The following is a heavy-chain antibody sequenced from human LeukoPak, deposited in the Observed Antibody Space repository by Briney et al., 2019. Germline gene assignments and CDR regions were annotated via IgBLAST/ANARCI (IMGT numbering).Heavy chain of an antibody. V-gene: IGHV1-8*01. CDR1: GYTFTSYD. Sequence: GASVKVSCKASGYTFTSYDINWVRQATGQGLEWMGWMNPNSGNTGYAQKFQGRVTMTRNTSISTAYMELSSLRSEDTAVYYCARAAPRLYYYYYMEVWGKGTTVTISS. CDR2: MNPNSGNT. J-gene: IGHJ6*03. CDR3: ARAAPRLYYYYYMEV.